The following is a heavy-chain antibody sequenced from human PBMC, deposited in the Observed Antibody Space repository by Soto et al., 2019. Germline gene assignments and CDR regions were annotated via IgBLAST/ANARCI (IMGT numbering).Heavy chain of an antibody. CDR1: GGSISSYY. CDR3: ARQDGRLDFWSGFDP. CDR2: IYYSGST. D-gene: IGHD3-3*01. J-gene: IGHJ5*02. Sequence: SETLSLTCTVSGGSISSYYWSWIRQPPGKGLEWIGYIYYSGSTNYNPSLKSRVTISVDTSKNKFSLKLSSVTAADTAVYYCARQDGRLDFWSGFDPWGQGTLVTVSS. V-gene: IGHV4-59*08.